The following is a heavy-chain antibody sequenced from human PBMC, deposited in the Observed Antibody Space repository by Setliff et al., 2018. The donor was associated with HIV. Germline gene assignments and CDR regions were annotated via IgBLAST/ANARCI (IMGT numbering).Heavy chain of an antibody. V-gene: IGHV1-46*01. CDR2: INPAGNPT. D-gene: IGHD3-22*01. CDR3: ARDYYDSGGYIFFPGLPDY. Sequence: ASVKVSCKASGYTFTSDYIHWVRQAPGQGLEWMGIINPAGNPTSYAQKFQGRLTMTRDTSISTAYMELSRLRSDDTAVYYCARDYYDSGGYIFFPGLPDYWGQGTLVTVSS. CDR1: GYTFTSDY. J-gene: IGHJ4*02.